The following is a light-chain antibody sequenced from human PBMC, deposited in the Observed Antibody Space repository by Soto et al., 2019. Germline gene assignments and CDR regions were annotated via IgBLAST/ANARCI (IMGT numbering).Light chain of an antibody. V-gene: IGKV3-20*01. Sequence: EIVMTQSPATLSVSPGERATLSCRASQSVSSYLAWYQQKPGQAPRLLIYGASSRATGIPDRFSGSGSGTDFTLTISRLEPEDSAVYYCQQYGSSPGTFGQGTKVDIK. J-gene: IGKJ1*01. CDR1: QSVSSY. CDR3: QQYGSSPGT. CDR2: GAS.